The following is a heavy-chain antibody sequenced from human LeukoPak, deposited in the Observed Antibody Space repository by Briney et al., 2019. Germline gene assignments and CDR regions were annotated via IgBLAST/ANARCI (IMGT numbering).Heavy chain of an antibody. J-gene: IGHJ6*03. CDR1: GYSFTTYW. Sequence: KPGESLKISCKGSGYSFTTYWIGWVRQMPGKGLEWMGIIYPGDSDTRYSPSFQGQVTISADKSISTAYLQWSSLKASDTAMYYCARLGATSPRGYSYGYEDYYMDVWGKGTTVTVSS. D-gene: IGHD5-18*01. CDR2: IYPGDSDT. CDR3: ARLGATSPRGYSYGYEDYYMDV. V-gene: IGHV5-51*01.